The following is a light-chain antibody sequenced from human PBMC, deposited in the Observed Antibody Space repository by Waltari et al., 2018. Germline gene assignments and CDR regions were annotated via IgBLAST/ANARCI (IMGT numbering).Light chain of an antibody. CDR1: AFPTRY. Sequence: SYDLTQPPSVSVYPGPTARITCPGDAFPTRYAYWYQQKPGQAPVLLIYKDSERPSGRPERFSGSSSGTTVTLTISGVQAEDEADYYGQSADTNFADHVAFGGGTQLTVL. CDR3: QSADTNFADHVA. J-gene: IGLJ2*01. CDR2: KDS. V-gene: IGLV3-25*03.